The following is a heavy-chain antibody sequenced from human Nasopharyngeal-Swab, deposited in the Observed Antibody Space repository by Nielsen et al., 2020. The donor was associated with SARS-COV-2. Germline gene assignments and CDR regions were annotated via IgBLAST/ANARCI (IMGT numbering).Heavy chain of an antibody. CDR2: INSDGSST. J-gene: IGHJ6*02. CDR1: GFTFSSYW. CDR3: ARDLRFFTPSNYYYSGMDV. V-gene: IGHV3-74*01. D-gene: IGHD3-3*01. Sequence: GESLKISCAASGFTFSSYWMHWVRQAPGKGLVWVSRINSDGSSTSYADSVKGRFTISRDNAKNTLYLQMNSLRAEDTAVYYCARDLRFFTPSNYYYSGMDVWGQGTTVTVSS.